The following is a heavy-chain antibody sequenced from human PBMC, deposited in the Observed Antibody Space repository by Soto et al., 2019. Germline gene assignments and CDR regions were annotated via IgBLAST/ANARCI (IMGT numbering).Heavy chain of an antibody. CDR2: ISWNSGRI. D-gene: IGHD5-18*01. V-gene: IGHV3-9*01. Sequence: EVQLVESGGGLVQPGRSLRLSCAASGFTFDDYAMHWVRQATGKGLEWVSGISWNSGRIGYADSVKGRFTISRDNAKNYMYLHMNSLRAEDTALYYCANDPFRFQLWSYFDYWGQGTLVTVSS. CDR3: ANDPFRFQLWSYFDY. J-gene: IGHJ4*02. CDR1: GFTFDDYA.